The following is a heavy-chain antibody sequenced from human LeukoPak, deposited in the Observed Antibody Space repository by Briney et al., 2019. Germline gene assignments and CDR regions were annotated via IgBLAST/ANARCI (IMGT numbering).Heavy chain of an antibody. CDR3: ARPGAMVTNYYYYYMDV. CDR1: GFTFSSYS. V-gene: IGHV3-21*01. CDR2: ISSSSSYI. Sequence: PGRSLRLSCAASGFTFSSYSMNWVRQAPGKGLEWVSSISSSSSYIYHADSVKGRFTISRDNAKNSLYLQMNSLRAEDTAVYYCARPGAMVTNYYYYYMDVWGKGTTVTVSS. J-gene: IGHJ6*03. D-gene: IGHD5-18*01.